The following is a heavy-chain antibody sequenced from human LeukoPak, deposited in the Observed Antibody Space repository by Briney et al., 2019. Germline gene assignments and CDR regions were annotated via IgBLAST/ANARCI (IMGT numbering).Heavy chain of an antibody. D-gene: IGHD6-6*01. CDR2: IHYSGST. J-gene: IGHJ4*02. CDR1: GGSINSYY. Sequence: PSETLSLTCTVSGGSINSYYWSWIRQPPGRGLEWVGSIHYSGSTSYNPSLRSRVTISVDKSKNQFFLKLSSVTATDTAVYYCARYSSSSAFDYWGQGTLVTVSS. CDR3: ARYSSSSAFDY. V-gene: IGHV4-59*01.